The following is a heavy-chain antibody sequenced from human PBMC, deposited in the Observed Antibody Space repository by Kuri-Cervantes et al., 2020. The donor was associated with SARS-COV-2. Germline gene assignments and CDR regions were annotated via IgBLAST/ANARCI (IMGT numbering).Heavy chain of an antibody. CDR2: IKSKTDGGTT. CDR3: ARDHSSGLRY. J-gene: IGHJ4*02. CDR1: GFTFSNAW. V-gene: IGHV3-15*07. D-gene: IGHD6-19*01. Sequence: GESLKISCAASGFTFSNAWMNWVRQAPGKGLEWVGRIKSKTDGGTTDYAAPVKGRFTISRDDSKNTLYLQMNSLRAEDTAVYYCARDHSSGLRYWGQGTLVTVSS.